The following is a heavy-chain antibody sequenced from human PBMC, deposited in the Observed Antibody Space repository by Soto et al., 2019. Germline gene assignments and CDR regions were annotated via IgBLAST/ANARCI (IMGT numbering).Heavy chain of an antibody. J-gene: IGHJ3*02. Sequence: EMQLVESGGGLVQPGGSLRLSCAASGFTFSTYTMNWVRQAPGKGLEWVSYISSSSSTIDYADSVKGRLTISRDNARNSLYLQMNCLRVEDTAVYYCARGSRGLVRLGFDIWGQGTMVTVSS. D-gene: IGHD3-10*01. CDR1: GFTFSTYT. V-gene: IGHV3-48*01. CDR2: ISSSSSTI. CDR3: ARGSRGLVRLGFDI.